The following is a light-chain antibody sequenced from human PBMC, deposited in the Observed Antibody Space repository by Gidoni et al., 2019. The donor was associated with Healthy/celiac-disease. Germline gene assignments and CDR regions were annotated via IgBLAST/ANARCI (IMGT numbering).Light chain of an antibody. CDR3: QQYNNWPIT. Sequence: EIVMTQSPATLSVSPGERATLSCRASQSVSSNLAWYQQKPGQAPRLLISVASTRATGIPARFSGSGSGTEFTLTISSLQSEDFAVYYCQQYNNWPITFGQGTRLEIK. CDR1: QSVSSN. V-gene: IGKV3-15*01. CDR2: VAS. J-gene: IGKJ5*01.